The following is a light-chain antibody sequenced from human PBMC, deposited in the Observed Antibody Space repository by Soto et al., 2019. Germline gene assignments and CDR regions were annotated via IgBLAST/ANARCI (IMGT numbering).Light chain of an antibody. V-gene: IGKV3-11*01. Sequence: EIVLTQSPATLSLFLGERATLSCRASQSVGSSLAWYQQKPGQAPRLLIYDASNRATGIPARFSGTGSGTDFTLTVSSLQPVDFAVYYCQQRSNWPITFGQGTRLEIK. CDR2: DAS. CDR1: QSVGSS. J-gene: IGKJ5*01. CDR3: QQRSNWPIT.